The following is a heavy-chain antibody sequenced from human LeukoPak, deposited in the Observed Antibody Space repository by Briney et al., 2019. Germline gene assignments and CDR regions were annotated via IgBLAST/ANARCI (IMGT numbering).Heavy chain of an antibody. CDR3: AREFLTAVVTELFDY. D-gene: IGHD2-21*02. CDR2: ISSSGSTI. Sequence: PGGSLRLSCAASGFTFSDYYMSWIRQAPGKGLEWVSFISSSGSTIYYADSVKGRFTISRDNAKNSLYLQMNSLRAEDTAVYYCAREFLTAVVTELFDYWGQGTLVTVSS. V-gene: IGHV3-11*04. J-gene: IGHJ4*02. CDR1: GFTFSDYY.